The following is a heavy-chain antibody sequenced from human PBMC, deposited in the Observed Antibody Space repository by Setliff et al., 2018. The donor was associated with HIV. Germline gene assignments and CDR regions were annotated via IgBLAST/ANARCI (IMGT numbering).Heavy chain of an antibody. V-gene: IGHV4-61*08. Sequence: SETLSLTCSVTGDSVNNGGFFWNWIRQTPGKGLEWIGNVYYRGSTKYNPSLKSRVTLSVDTSKNQFDLKVNSVTAADTAVYYCARGTLNYLDYWGQGALVTSPQ. J-gene: IGHJ4*02. D-gene: IGHD2-8*01. CDR2: VYYRGST. CDR1: GDSVNNGGFF. CDR3: ARGTLNYLDY.